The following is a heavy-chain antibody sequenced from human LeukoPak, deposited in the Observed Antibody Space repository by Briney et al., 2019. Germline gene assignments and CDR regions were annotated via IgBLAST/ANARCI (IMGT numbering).Heavy chain of an antibody. CDR2: ICYNGDA. CDR3: ARGGGTYDYFDY. Sequence: SGPTLVKPTQTLTLPCTFSGFSLSTRGVGVGWIRQPPGEALEWLASICYNGDARYSPSLRSRLTITKDTSKNQVVLTMTSMDPVDTATYFCARGGGTYDYFDYWGQGTLVTVSS. J-gene: IGHJ4*02. CDR1: GFSLSTRGVG. D-gene: IGHD3-10*01. V-gene: IGHV2-5*01.